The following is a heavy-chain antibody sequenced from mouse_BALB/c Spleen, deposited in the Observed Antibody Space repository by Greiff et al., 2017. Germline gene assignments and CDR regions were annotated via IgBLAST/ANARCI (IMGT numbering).Heavy chain of an antibody. D-gene: IGHD1-1*01. CDR3: ARDYGPFDY. Sequence: LQESGAELAKPGASVKMSCKASGYTFTSYWMHWVKQRPGQGLEWIGYINPSTGYTEYNQKFKDKATLTADKSSSTAYMQLSSLTSEDSAVYYCARDYGPFDYWGQGTTLTVSS. CDR1: GYTFTSYW. CDR2: INPSTGYT. J-gene: IGHJ2*01. V-gene: IGHV1-7*01.